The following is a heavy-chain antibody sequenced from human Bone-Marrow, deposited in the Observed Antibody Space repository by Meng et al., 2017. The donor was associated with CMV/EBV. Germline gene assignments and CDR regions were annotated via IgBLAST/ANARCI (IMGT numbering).Heavy chain of an antibody. J-gene: IGHJ4*02. CDR2: ISYDGSNK. CDR3: ARGYYYDSSGYYRTLDY. CDR1: GFTFSDYY. Sequence: GESLKISCAASGFTFSDYYMSWIRQAPGKGLEWVAVISYDGSNKYYADFVKGRFTISRDNSKNTLDLQMNRLRAEDTAVYYCARGYYYDSSGYYRTLDYWGQGTLVTVSS. V-gene: IGHV3-30*03. D-gene: IGHD3-22*01.